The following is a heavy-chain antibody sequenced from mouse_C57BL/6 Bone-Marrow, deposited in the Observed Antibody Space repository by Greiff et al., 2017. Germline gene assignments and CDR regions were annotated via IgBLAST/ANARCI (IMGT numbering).Heavy chain of an antibody. J-gene: IGHJ2*01. D-gene: IGHD4-1*01. Sequence: EVQLVESGGDLVKPGGSLKLSCAASGFTFSSYGMSWVRQTPDKRLEWVATISSGGSYTYYPDSVKGRFTISRDNAKNTLYLQMSSLKSEDTAMYYCARHEPGTTGDYWGQGTTLTVSS. CDR2: ISSGGSYT. CDR1: GFTFSSYG. V-gene: IGHV5-6*01. CDR3: ARHEPGTTGDY.